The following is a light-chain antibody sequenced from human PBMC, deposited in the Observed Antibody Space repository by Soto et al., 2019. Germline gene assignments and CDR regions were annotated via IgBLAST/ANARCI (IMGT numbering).Light chain of an antibody. V-gene: IGKV3-11*01. CDR2: DAS. CDR1: QSVNKY. Sequence: EIVLTQSQATLSLSPGERATLSCRASQSVNKYLAWYRQKPGQPPRLLIYDASYRATGIPDRFSGSGSGTDFTLTISSLEPEDFAVYYCQQRSDWPPITFGQGTRLEIK. CDR3: QQRSDWPPIT. J-gene: IGKJ5*01.